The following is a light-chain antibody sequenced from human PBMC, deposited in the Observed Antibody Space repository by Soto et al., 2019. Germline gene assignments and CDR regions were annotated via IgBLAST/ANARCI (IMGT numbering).Light chain of an antibody. CDR3: QQYYTAPYT. V-gene: IGKV4-1*01. CDR2: WAS. Sequence: DIVMTQSPDCLAVSLGERATINCKSSQSVLYSSNNKNYLAWYQQKPGQPPKLLIYWASTRESGVPDRFSGSGAGTDCTLTSSSLQAEDVAVYYCQQYYTAPYTFGQGTKLEIK. J-gene: IGKJ2*01. CDR1: QSVLYSSNNKNY.